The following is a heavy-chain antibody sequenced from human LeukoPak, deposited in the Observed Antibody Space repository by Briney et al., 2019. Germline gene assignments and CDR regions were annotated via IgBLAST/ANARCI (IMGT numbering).Heavy chain of an antibody. CDR3: ARHSICFDP. Sequence: SETLSLTCTVSGGSISRYHWSWIRQPPGKGLEWIGYISYSGSTNYNPSLKSRVTISVDTSKNQFSLKLTSVTAADTAVYYCARHSICFDPWGQGTLVTVSS. V-gene: IGHV4-59*08. CDR1: GGSISRYH. CDR2: ISYSGST. J-gene: IGHJ5*02.